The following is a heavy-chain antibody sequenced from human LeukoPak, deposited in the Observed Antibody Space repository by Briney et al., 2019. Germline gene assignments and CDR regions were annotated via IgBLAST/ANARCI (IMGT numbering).Heavy chain of an antibody. J-gene: IGHJ6*03. D-gene: IGHD2-8*01. CDR2: MNPNSGNT. CDR3: ARGRRVDGYYYYMDV. Sequence: ASVKVSCKASGYTFTSYDINWVRQATGQGLEWMGWMNPNSGNTGYGQKFQGRVTITRNTSISTVYMELTSLRSDDTAVYYCARGRRVDGYYYYMDVWGKGTTVTVSS. V-gene: IGHV1-8*01. CDR1: GYTFTSYD.